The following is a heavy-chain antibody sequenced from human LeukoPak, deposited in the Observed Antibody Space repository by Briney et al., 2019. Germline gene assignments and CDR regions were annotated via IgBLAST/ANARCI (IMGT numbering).Heavy chain of an antibody. CDR3: ARNNGMDV. CDR2: VNRDGSET. J-gene: IGHJ6*02. V-gene: IGHV3-7*03. Sequence: PGGSLRLSCAASGFPLSSHWMTWVRQVPGRGPEWVANVNRDGSETYYLDSVKGRFTISKDNAKNSLYPQMNSLRAEDTALYHCARNNGMDVWGQGTTVIVSS. CDR1: GFPLSSHW.